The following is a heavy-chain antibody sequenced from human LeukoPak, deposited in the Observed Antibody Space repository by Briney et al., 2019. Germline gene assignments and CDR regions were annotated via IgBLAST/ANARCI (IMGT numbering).Heavy chain of an antibody. CDR1: GFSFSNYA. CDR2: IWYDGSNK. D-gene: IGHD3-9*01. J-gene: IGHJ4*02. CDR3: TRTTGNHFDH. Sequence: GGSLRLSCAASGFSFSNYAMHWVRQAPGKGLEWVTIIWYDGSNKDYADSVKGRFTISRDNSKNTLYLQMNSLRAEDTALYYCTRTTGNHFDHWGQGTLVTVSS. V-gene: IGHV3-33*01.